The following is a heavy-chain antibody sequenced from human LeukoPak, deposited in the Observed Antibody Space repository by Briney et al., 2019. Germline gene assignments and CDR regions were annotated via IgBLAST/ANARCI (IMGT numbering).Heavy chain of an antibody. D-gene: IGHD2-15*01. V-gene: IGHV1-2*02. CDR2: XNPNXGDT. J-gene: IGHJ3*01. CDR1: GYPXIDXY. CDR3: ASKGAGHCYDASCMGSFDL. Sequence: GASVKVSSKASGYPXIDXYLHXVRXXPGQXXXXXGXXNPNXGDTNSAQNFQGRXSMTRDTSITTAYMELSRLKSDDTALYYCASKGAGHCYDASCMGSFDLWGQGTTVAVSS.